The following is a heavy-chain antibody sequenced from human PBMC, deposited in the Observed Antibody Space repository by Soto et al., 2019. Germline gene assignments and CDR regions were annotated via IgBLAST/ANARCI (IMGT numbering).Heavy chain of an antibody. J-gene: IGHJ5*02. D-gene: IGHD7-27*01. V-gene: IGHV4-30-2*01. CDR3: ARVPGP. CDR1: GGSIGIGGYS. Sequence: SETLSLTCAVSGGSIGIGGYSWSWIRQPPGEGLEWIGYIYHSGSTYYNPSLKSRVTISVDRSKNQFSLKLSSVTAADTAVYYCARVPGPWGQGTLVTVSS. CDR2: IYHSGST.